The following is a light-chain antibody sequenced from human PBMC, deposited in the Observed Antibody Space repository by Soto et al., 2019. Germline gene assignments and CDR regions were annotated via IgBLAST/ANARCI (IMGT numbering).Light chain of an antibody. Sequence: EIVLTQSPGTLSLSPGERATLSCRASQSVSSSYLAWYQQKPGQAPRLLIYGALSRATGSPDRSSGGGSGTDFTLTISRLEPEDFAVYYCQQYGSSPWTFGQGTKVEIK. V-gene: IGKV3-20*01. CDR2: GAL. CDR1: QSVSSSY. J-gene: IGKJ1*01. CDR3: QQYGSSPWT.